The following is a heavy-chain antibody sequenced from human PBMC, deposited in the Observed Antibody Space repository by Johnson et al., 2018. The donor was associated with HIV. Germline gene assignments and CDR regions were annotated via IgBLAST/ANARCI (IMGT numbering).Heavy chain of an antibody. V-gene: IGHV3-33*06. CDR1: GFTFSSYG. CDR2: IRYDGSNT. D-gene: IGHD2-8*02. CDR3: TNTGIDAFDI. Sequence: QVQLVESGGGVVQPGRSLRLPCAASGFTFSSYGMHWVRQAPGKGLEWVAVIRYDGSNTHYADSVKGRFTISRDNSKNALFLQMNSLRAEDTALYYCTNTGIDAFDIWGQGTMVTVSS. J-gene: IGHJ3*02.